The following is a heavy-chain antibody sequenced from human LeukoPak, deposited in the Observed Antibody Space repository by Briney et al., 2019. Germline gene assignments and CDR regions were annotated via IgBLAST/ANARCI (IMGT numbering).Heavy chain of an antibody. CDR1: GGSISSYY. J-gene: IGHJ6*03. CDR3: ARLLSGTKEHHYYYYYMDV. V-gene: IGHV4-4*09. CDR2: IYTSGST. Sequence: SETLSLTCTVSGGSISSYYWSWIRQPPGKGLEWIGYIYTSGSTNYNPSLKSRVTISVDTSKNQFSLKLSSVTVADTAVYYCARLLSGTKEHHYYYYYMDVWGKGTTVTVSS. D-gene: IGHD1-7*01.